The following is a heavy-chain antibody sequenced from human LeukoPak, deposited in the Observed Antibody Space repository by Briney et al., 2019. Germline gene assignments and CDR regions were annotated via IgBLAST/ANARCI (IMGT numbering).Heavy chain of an antibody. J-gene: IGHJ5*02. V-gene: IGHV3-21*01. CDR3: ARVGSPPSTILYYSYGYEGTFDP. Sequence: PGGSLRLSCAASGFTFSSYSMNWVRQAPGKGLEWVSSISSSSSYIYYADSVKGRFTISRDNAKNSLYLQMNSLRAEDTAVYYCARVGSPPSTILYYSYGYEGTFDPWGQGTLVTVSS. D-gene: IGHD5-18*01. CDR1: GFTFSSYS. CDR2: ISSSSSYI.